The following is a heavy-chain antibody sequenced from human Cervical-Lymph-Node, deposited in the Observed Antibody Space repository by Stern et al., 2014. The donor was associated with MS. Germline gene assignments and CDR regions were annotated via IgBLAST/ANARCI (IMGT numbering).Heavy chain of an antibody. CDR3: ARGLYVSASWFDH. V-gene: IGHV4-59*01. J-gene: IGHJ5*02. CDR1: GGSIGSSY. Sequence: QVQLVESGPGLVKPSETLSLTCSVSGGSIGSSYWSWIRQPPGKGLEWIGYISYSGSTQFNPSLTSRFTISIDTSRNEFSLKVTSVTAADTAVYYCARGLYVSASWFDHWGQGTLVAVSS. CDR2: ISYSGST. D-gene: IGHD3-10*01.